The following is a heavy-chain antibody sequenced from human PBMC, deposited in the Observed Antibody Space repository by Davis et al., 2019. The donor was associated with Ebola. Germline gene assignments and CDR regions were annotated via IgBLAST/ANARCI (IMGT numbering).Heavy chain of an antibody. CDR2: IKTKGEGATT. J-gene: IGHJ2*01. CDR1: GFTFSNAW. V-gene: IGHV3-15*01. CDR3: TSTPYSSSSHFDL. Sequence: GESLKISCAASGFTFSNAWMSWVRQAPGKGLEWVARIKTKGEGATTDYAAPVKGRFTISRDDSKNTLYLQMNSLKTEDTAVYYCTSTPYSSSSHFDLWGRGTLVTVSS. D-gene: IGHD6-6*01.